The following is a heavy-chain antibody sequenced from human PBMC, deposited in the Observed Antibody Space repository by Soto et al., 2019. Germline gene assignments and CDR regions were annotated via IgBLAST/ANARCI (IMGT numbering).Heavy chain of an antibody. J-gene: IGHJ5*02. CDR2: IYYSGST. Sequence: QVQLQESGPGLVKPSETLSLTCTVSGGSISSYYWSWIRQPPGKGLEWIGYIYYSGSTNYNPSLNRRLGDLPDTTNNQFSRRLTAATAAHTALYCCASNAHFSSWSQFQPWGQGTRVSVSS. D-gene: IGHD6-13*01. CDR1: GGSISSYY. V-gene: IGHV4-59*01. CDR3: ASNAHFSSWSQFQP.